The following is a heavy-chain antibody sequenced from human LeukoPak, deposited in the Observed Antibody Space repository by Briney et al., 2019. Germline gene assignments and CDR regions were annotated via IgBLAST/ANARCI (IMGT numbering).Heavy chain of an antibody. CDR1: GFTSSSYA. J-gene: IGHJ4*02. CDR3: AKSWFGELSAPSY. V-gene: IGHV3-23*01. D-gene: IGHD3-10*01. CDR2: ISGSGGST. Sequence: GGSLRLSCAASGFTSSSYAMSWVRQAPGKGLEWVSAISGSGGSTYYADSVKGRFTISRDNSKNTLYLQMNSLRAEDTAVYYCAKSWFGELSAPSYWGQGTLVTVSS.